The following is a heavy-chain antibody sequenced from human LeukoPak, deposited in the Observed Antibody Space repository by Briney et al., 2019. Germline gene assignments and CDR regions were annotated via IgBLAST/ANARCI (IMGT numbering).Heavy chain of an antibody. D-gene: IGHD6-13*01. CDR2: INPDSGGT. V-gene: IGHV1-2*06. J-gene: IGHJ4*02. CDR3: ARVGVFAGTLPDDY. Sequence: ASVKVSCKASGYTFTGYYMHWVRQAPGQGLEWMGRINPDSGGTNYAQKFQGRVTMTRDTSISTAYMELSRLRSDDTAVYYCARVGVFAGTLPDDYWGQGTLVTVSS. CDR1: GYTFTGYY.